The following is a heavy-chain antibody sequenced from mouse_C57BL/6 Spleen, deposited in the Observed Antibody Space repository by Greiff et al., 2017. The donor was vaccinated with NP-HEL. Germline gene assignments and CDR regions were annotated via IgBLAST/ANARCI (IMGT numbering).Heavy chain of an antibody. V-gene: IGHV1-69*01. D-gene: IGHD1-1*01. J-gene: IGHJ3*01. CDR1: GYTFTSYW. CDR2: IDPSASYT. CDR3: ARPYYYGLAWFAY. Sequence: QVQLQQPGAELVMPGASVKLSCKASGYTFTSYWMHWVKQRPGQGLEWIGEIDPSASYTNYNQKFKGKSTLTVDKSSSTAYMQLSSLTSEDSAVYYCARPYYYGLAWFAYWGQGTLVTVSA.